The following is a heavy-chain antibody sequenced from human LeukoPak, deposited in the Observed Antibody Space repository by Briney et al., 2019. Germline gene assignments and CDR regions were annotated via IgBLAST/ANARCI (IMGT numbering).Heavy chain of an antibody. CDR2: ISGYNGDT. V-gene: IGHV1-18*01. J-gene: IGHJ5*02. Sequence: ASVKVSCKASGYTFTNYGISWVRQAPGQGLEWMGWISGYNGDTHYALKLQGRVTMTTDTSTTTAYMELRSLRSGDTAIYYCARVRPPYYFSSGSYYNAPTGFLDPWGQGTLVTVSS. CDR1: GYTFTNYG. CDR3: ARVRPPYYFSSGSYYNAPTGFLDP. D-gene: IGHD3-10*01.